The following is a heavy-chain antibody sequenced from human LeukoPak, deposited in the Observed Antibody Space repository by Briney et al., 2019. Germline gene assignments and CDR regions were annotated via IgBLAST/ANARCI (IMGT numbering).Heavy chain of an antibody. V-gene: IGHV3-23*01. CDR1: GFTFSSYA. D-gene: IGHD3-16*01. J-gene: IGHJ3*01. CDR3: AKSLYTNSWLRGTFDL. CDR2: ISGSAGST. Sequence: GGSLRLSCAGSGFTFSSYAMTWVRQAPGKGLEWVSIISGSAGSTSYADYADSVKGRFTISRDTSKNTLYLQMNSLRAEDTAVYYCAKSLYTNSWLRGTFDLWGQGTLVTVSS.